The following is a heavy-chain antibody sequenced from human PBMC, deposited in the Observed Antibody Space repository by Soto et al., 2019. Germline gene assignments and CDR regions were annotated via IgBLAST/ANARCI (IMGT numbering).Heavy chain of an antibody. CDR3: ARAFDYLRFIRVYGMDV. D-gene: IGHD3-3*01. CDR2: IYSGGST. Sequence: PGGSLRLSCAASGFTVSSNYMSWVRQAPGKGLEWVSVIYSGGSTYYADSVKGRFTISRDNSKNTLYLQMNSLRAEDTAVYYCARAFDYLRFIRVYGMDVWGQGTTVTVSS. J-gene: IGHJ6*02. V-gene: IGHV3-53*01. CDR1: GFTVSSNY.